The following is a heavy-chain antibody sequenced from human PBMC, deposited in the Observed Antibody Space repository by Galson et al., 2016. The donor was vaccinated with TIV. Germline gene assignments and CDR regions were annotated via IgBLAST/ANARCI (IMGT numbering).Heavy chain of an antibody. CDR3: VRDRGYAENRVAFDY. Sequence: SLRLSCAVSTFTFRSYGMHWVRQAPGKGLEWVAFIRHDGSERFHPDSVKGRFTISRDNSKNTLDLQMNSLRAEDTAVYYCVRDRGYAENRVAFDYWGQGILVTVSS. V-gene: IGHV3-30*02. CDR2: IRHDGSER. D-gene: IGHD2-8*01. J-gene: IGHJ4*02. CDR1: TFTFRSYG.